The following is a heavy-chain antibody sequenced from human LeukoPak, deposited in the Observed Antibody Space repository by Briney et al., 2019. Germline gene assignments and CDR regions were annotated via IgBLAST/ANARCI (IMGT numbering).Heavy chain of an antibody. J-gene: IGHJ4*02. CDR3: ARGPYYDFWSGYYYYFDY. Sequence: SETLSLTCTVSGGSISSGSYYWSWIRQPAGKGLEWIGRIYTSGSTNYNPSLKSRVTISVDTSKNQFSLKLSSVTAADTAVYYCARGPYYDFWSGYYYYFDYWGQGTLVTVSS. D-gene: IGHD3-3*01. CDR2: IYTSGST. V-gene: IGHV4-61*02. CDR1: GGSISSGSYY.